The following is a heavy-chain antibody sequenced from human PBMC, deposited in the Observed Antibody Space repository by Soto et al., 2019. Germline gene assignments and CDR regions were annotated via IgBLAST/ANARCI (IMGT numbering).Heavy chain of an antibody. D-gene: IGHD2-2*01. CDR2: ISGSGGST. J-gene: IGHJ4*02. CDR1: GYSFTSYA. V-gene: IGHV3-23*01. Sequence: GESLKISCKGSGYSFTSYAMSWVRQAPGKGLEWVSAISGSGGSTYYADSVKGRFTISRDNSKNTLYLQMNSLRAEDTAVYYCARDYSTSSFYFDYWGQGTLVNVSS. CDR3: ARDYSTSSFYFDY.